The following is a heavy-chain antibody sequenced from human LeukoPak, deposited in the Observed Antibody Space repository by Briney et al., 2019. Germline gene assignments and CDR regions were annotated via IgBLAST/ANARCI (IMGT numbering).Heavy chain of an antibody. CDR2: MNPNSGNT. CDR3: AREGMYYYDSSGYYYTFDY. J-gene: IGHJ4*02. CDR1: GYTFTSYD. Sequence: ASVKVSCKASGYTFTSYDINWVRQATGQGREWLGWMNPNSGNTGYAQNFQGRVTMTRNTSISTAYMELSSLRSEDTAVYYCAREGMYYYDSSGYYYTFDYWGQGTLVTVSS. V-gene: IGHV1-8*01. D-gene: IGHD3-22*01.